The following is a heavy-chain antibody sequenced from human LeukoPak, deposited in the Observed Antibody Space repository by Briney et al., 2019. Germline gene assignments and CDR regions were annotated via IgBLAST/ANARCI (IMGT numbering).Heavy chain of an antibody. CDR3: ARGSNYYDSSASDAFDI. Sequence: PSETLSLTCTVSGDSINNYYWNWIRQPPGKGLEWIGYLYYSGRTDYNPSLKSRVTISVDTSKNQFSLKLNSVTAADTAVYYCARGSNYYDSSASDAFDIWGQGTMVTVSS. J-gene: IGHJ3*02. V-gene: IGHV4-59*01. D-gene: IGHD3-22*01. CDR2: LYYSGRT. CDR1: GDSINNYY.